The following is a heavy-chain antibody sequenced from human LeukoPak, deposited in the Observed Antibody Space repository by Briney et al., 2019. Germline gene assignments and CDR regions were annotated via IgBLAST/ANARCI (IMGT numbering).Heavy chain of an antibody. CDR3: ARYRSGWCDAFDI. Sequence: SETLSLTCTVSGGSISSSSYYWGWIRQPPGKGLEWVGSIYYSGSTYYNPSLKSRVTISVDTSKNQFSLKLSSVTAAATAVYYCARYRSGWCDAFDIWGQGTMVTVSS. CDR2: IYYSGST. CDR1: GGSISSSSYY. J-gene: IGHJ3*02. D-gene: IGHD6-19*01. V-gene: IGHV4-39*01.